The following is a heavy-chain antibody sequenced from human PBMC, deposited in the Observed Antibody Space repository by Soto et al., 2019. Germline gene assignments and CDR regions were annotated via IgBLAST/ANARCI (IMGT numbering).Heavy chain of an antibody. J-gene: IGHJ5*02. Sequence: QVQLVQSGADVKKPGSSVKVSCKASGGTFSRNSISWVRQAPGQGLEWMGGIIPIFGTPNYAQKFQGRLTITADESTSTAYMELSSLRSDDTAVYYCARPMQFYFDTSAQSAWFDPWGQGTLVTVSS. V-gene: IGHV1-69*12. CDR3: ARPMQFYFDTSAQSAWFDP. D-gene: IGHD3-22*01. CDR2: IIPIFGTP. CDR1: GGTFSRNS.